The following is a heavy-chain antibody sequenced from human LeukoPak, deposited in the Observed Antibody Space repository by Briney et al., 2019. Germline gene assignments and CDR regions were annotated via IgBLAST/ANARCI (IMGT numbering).Heavy chain of an antibody. CDR1: GGSISSYY. V-gene: IGHV4-59*01. Sequence: SETLSLTCTVSGGSISSYYWNWVRQPPGKGLEWVGYIYYSGSTNYNPSLKSRVTISVDTSKNQFSLKLSSVTAADTAVYYCARGADSSGYYSIFYFDYWGQGTLVTVSS. CDR3: ARGADSSGYYSIFYFDY. D-gene: IGHD3-22*01. J-gene: IGHJ4*02. CDR2: IYYSGST.